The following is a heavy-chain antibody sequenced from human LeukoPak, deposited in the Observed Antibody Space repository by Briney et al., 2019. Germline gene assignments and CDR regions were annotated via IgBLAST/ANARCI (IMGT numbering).Heavy chain of an antibody. CDR2: IYYSGST. CDR3: ARFQFGPYYFDY. Sequence: SETLSLTCTVSGGSISSYYWSWIRQPPGKGLEWMGYIYYSGSTNYNPSLKSRVTISVDTSKNQFSLKLSSVTAADTAVYYCARFQFGPYYFDYWGQGTLVTVSS. J-gene: IGHJ4*02. CDR1: GGSISSYY. D-gene: IGHD3-10*01. V-gene: IGHV4-59*08.